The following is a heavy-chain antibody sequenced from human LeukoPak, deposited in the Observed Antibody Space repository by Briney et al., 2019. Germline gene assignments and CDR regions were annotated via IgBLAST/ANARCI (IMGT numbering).Heavy chain of an antibody. D-gene: IGHD6-19*01. J-gene: IGHJ4*02. V-gene: IGHV1-24*01. Sequence: ASVKVSCKDSGYTLTELSMHWVRQAPGKGLEWMGGFDPEDGETIYAQKFQGRVTMTEDTSTDTAYMELSSLRSEDTAVYYCATTLGSVAGQGYWGQGTLVTVSS. CDR3: ATTLGSVAGQGY. CDR2: FDPEDGET. CDR1: GYTLTELS.